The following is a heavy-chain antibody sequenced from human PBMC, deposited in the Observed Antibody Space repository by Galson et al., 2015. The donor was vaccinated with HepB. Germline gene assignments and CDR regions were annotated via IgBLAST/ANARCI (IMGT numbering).Heavy chain of an antibody. D-gene: IGHD3-10*01. J-gene: IGHJ3*02. CDR1: GYTFTGYY. V-gene: IGHV1-2*04. Sequence: SCKASGYTFTGYYMHWVRQAPGQGLEWMGWINPNSGGTNYAQKFQGWVTMTRDTSISTAYMELSRLSSVTAADTAVYYCALDHGSGDSDEGGDAFDIWGQGTMVTVSS. CDR3: ALDHGSGDSDEGGDAFDI. CDR2: INPNSGGT.